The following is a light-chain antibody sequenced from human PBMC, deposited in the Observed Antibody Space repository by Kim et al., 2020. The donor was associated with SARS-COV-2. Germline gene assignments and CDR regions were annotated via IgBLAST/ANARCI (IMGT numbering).Light chain of an antibody. Sequence: EILMTQSSATLSVSPGERATLSRRASQSVSTKLAWYQQKSGQAPRLLIYGASTRATGIPGRFSGSGSGTDFTLTISSLQSEDFAVYYCQQYNSWPLTFGGGTMVEIK. J-gene: IGKJ4*01. CDR3: QQYNSWPLT. V-gene: IGKV3D-15*01. CDR1: QSVSTK. CDR2: GAS.